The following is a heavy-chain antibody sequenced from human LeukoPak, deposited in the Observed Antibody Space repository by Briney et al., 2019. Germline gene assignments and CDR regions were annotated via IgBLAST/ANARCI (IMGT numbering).Heavy chain of an antibody. CDR1: GFTFSNYA. CDR3: AKFHSNYVAYWYFDL. CDR2: ISGSGGST. J-gene: IGHJ2*01. D-gene: IGHD4-11*01. Sequence: PGGSLRLSCAASGFTFSNYAMSWVRQAPGKGLEWVSGISGSGGSTYYADSMKGRFTISRDNSKNTLYLQMNSLRAEDTAVYYCAKFHSNYVAYWYFDLWGRGTLVTVSS. V-gene: IGHV3-23*01.